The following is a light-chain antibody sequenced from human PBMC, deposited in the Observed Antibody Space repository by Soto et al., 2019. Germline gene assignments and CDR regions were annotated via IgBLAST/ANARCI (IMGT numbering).Light chain of an antibody. J-gene: IGLJ1*01. Sequence: QYLQRHPPSVSSAPGQMVTISCSVSSSNIGNNYVSWYQQLPGTAPKLLIYDNDKRPPGIPDRFSGSKSGTSATLGITGLQTGDEPHYHCGRWDGSLNNFVFGTGTKVTVL. CDR1: SSNIGNNY. CDR2: DND. V-gene: IGLV1-51*01. CDR3: GRWDGSLNNFV.